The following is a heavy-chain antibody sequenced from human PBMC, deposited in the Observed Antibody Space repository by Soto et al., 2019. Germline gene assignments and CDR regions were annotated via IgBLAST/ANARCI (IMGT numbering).Heavy chain of an antibody. CDR2: ISYDGSNK. CDR3: AKDGIYSGYVGY. J-gene: IGHJ4*02. CDR1: GFTFSSYG. V-gene: IGHV3-30*18. Sequence: QVQLVESGGGVVQPGRSLRLSCAASGFTFSSYGMHWVRQAPGKGLEWVAVISYDGSNKYYADSVKGRFTISRDNSKNTLYLQMNSLRAEDTAVYYCAKDGIYSGYVGYWGQGTLVTGSS. D-gene: IGHD5-12*01.